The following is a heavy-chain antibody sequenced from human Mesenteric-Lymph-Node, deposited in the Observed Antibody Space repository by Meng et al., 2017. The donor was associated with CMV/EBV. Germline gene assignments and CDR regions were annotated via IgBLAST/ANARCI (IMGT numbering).Heavy chain of an antibody. CDR2: IYYNGNT. Sequence: SGRSISPYYWSWFRQPPGKGLEWIGYIYYNGNTHYNPSLESRVTMSVDTSKNQFSLKLTSVTAADTAVYYCARAFCTTITCYAVPFDYWGQGTLVTVSS. CDR3: ARAFCTTITCYAVPFDY. CDR1: GRSISPYY. D-gene: IGHD2-2*01. V-gene: IGHV4-59*01. J-gene: IGHJ4*02.